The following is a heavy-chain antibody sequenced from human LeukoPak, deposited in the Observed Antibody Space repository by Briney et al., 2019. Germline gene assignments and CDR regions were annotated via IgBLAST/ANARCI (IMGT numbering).Heavy chain of an antibody. D-gene: IGHD2-15*01. CDR1: GFTFRSYW. V-gene: IGHV3-74*01. J-gene: IGHJ4*02. CDR3: AKAPVTTCRGAFCYPFDY. Sequence: GGSLRLFCEASGFTFRSYWMHWVRQAPGKGLVWVSRINGDGSSTSYADSVKGRFTISRDNAKNTLFLQMNRLRPEDAAVYYCAKAPVTTCRGAFCYPFDYWGLGTLVTVSS. CDR2: INGDGSST.